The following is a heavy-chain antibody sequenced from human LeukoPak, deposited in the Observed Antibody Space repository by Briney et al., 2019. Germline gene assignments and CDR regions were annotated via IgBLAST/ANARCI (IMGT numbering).Heavy chain of an antibody. Sequence: GESLKISCKGSGYSFTSYWIGWVRQMPGKGLEWMGIIYPGDSDTRYSPSFQGQVTISADQSISTAYLQWSSLKASDTAMYYCARRVPRGYSYGADYYGMDVWGQGTTVTVSS. V-gene: IGHV5-51*01. CDR1: GYSFTSYW. CDR2: IYPGDSDT. D-gene: IGHD5-18*01. J-gene: IGHJ6*02. CDR3: ARRVPRGYSYGADYYGMDV.